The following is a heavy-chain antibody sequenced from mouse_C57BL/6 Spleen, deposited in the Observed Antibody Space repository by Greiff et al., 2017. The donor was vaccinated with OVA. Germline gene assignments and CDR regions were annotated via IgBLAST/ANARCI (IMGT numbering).Heavy chain of an antibody. CDR2: IDPSDSYT. CDR1: GYTFTSYW. J-gene: IGHJ1*03. D-gene: IGHD1-1*01. Sequence: QVQLQQPGAELVMPGASVKLSCKASGYTFTSYWMHWVKQRPGQGLEWIGEIDPSDSYTNYNQKFKGKSTLTVDKSSSTAYMQLSSLTSEDSAVYYCARRITTGGWYFDVWGTGTTVTVSS. V-gene: IGHV1-69*01. CDR3: ARRITTGGWYFDV.